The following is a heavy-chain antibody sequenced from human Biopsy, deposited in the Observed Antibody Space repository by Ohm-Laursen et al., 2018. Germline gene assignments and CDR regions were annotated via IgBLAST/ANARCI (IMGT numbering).Heavy chain of an antibody. D-gene: IGHD3-3*01. CDR2: VYNGGIT. Sequence: SETLSFTCSVSGVSIISYYWTWIRQPPGKGLEWIGRVYNGGITNYNPSLKSRVTISKDTSKNQFSLQVNSVTAADTAFYYCARTPRDSFWSGSYKRGLWFDPWGQGTLVIVSS. CDR3: ARTPRDSFWSGSYKRGLWFDP. J-gene: IGHJ5*02. V-gene: IGHV4-59*01. CDR1: GVSIISYY.